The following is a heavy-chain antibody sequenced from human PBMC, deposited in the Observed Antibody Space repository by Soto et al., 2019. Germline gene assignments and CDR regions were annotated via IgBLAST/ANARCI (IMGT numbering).Heavy chain of an antibody. CDR1: GFTFGDYA. CDR2: IRSKAYGGTT. CDR3: TREFLEWLHYGMDV. D-gene: IGHD3-3*01. J-gene: IGHJ6*02. Sequence: SLRLSCTASGFTFGDYAMSWVRQAPGKGLEWVGFIRSKAYGGTTEYAASVKGRFTISRDDSKSIAYLQMNSLKTEDTAVYYCTREFLEWLHYGMDVWGQGTTVTVSS. V-gene: IGHV3-49*04.